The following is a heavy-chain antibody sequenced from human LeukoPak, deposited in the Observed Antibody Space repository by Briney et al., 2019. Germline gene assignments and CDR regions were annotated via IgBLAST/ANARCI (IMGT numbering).Heavy chain of an antibody. CDR1: GYTFTSYD. J-gene: IGHJ6*02. CDR2: MNPNSGNT. V-gene: IGHV1-8*01. D-gene: IGHD2-2*01. Sequence: ASVKVSCKASGYTFTSYDINWVRQATGQGLEWMGWMNPNSGNTGYAQKYQGRVTMTSNTSISTAYMELRSMRSEDTAVYYCARGLPPGSYYYYGMDVWGQGTTVTVSS. CDR3: ARGLPPGSYYYYGMDV.